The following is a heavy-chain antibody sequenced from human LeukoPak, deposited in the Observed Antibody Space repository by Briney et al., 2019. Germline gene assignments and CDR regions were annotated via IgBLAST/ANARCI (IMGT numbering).Heavy chain of an antibody. J-gene: IGHJ5*02. V-gene: IGHV4-59*01. CDR2: IYYSGST. CDR3: ARTTIFGVVITYNWFDP. CDR1: GGSISSYY. D-gene: IGHD3-3*01. Sequence: SSETLSLTCTVSGGSISSYYRSWIRQPPGKGLEWIGYIYYSGSTNYNPSLKSRVTISVDTSKNQFSLKLSSVTAADTAVYYCARTTIFGVVITYNWFDPWGQGTLVTVSS.